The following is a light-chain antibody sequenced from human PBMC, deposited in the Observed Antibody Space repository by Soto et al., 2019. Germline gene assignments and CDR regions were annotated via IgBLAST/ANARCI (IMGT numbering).Light chain of an antibody. J-gene: IGKJ3*01. CDR2: SAS. V-gene: IGKV3-20*01. Sequence: EIVLTQSPGTLSLSPGERVTLSCRASQSVSSSSLAWYQHKPGQAPRLLIYSASSRATGIPDRFSSSVSGTDFTLTISRLEPEDFAVYYCQQYGRSPFTFGPGTKLDIK. CDR1: QSVSSSS. CDR3: QQYGRSPFT.